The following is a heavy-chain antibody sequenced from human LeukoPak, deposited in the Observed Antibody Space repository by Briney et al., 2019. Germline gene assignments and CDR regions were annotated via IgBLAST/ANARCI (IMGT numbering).Heavy chain of an antibody. CDR2: IIPIFATA. CDR1: GGTFSSYA. J-gene: IGHJ4*02. V-gene: IGHV1-69*13. D-gene: IGHD3-22*01. Sequence: SVKVSCKASGGTFSSYAISWVRQAPGQGLEWMGGIIPIFATANYAQKFQGKVTITADESTSTAYMELSSLRSEDTAIYYCARGWDYDSGGRPTAYVYWGQGTLVTVSS. CDR3: ARGWDYDSGGRPTAYVY.